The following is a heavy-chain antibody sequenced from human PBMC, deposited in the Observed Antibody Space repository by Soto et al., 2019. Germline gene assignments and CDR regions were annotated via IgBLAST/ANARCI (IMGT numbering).Heavy chain of an antibody. Sequence: QITLKESGPTLVKPTQTLTLTCTFSGFSLNTGGVGVGWIRQPPGKALEWLALIYWDVDKRYSPSLKSRLTTNKDTSKNQVALTMTSMDPVDKATYYCADILRVSDFGSGSCFDYWGQGTLVTVSS. D-gene: IGHD3-10*01. CDR2: IYWDVDK. CDR1: GFSLNTGGVG. V-gene: IGHV2-5*02. J-gene: IGHJ4*02. CDR3: ADILRVSDFGSGSCFDY.